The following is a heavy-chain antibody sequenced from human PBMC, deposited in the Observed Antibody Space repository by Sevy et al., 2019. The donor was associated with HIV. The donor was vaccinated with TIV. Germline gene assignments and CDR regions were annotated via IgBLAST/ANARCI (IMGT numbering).Heavy chain of an antibody. CDR2: ISYDGSSK. J-gene: IGHJ4*02. Sequence: GGSLRLSCAASGFTFSSYGMHWVRQAPGKGLEWVAVISYDGSSKYDEDSVKGRFTISRDNSKNTLYLQMNSLRAEDTAVYYCAKDRTTGIAAAGTPFDYWGQGTLVTVSS. CDR3: AKDRTTGIAAAGTPFDY. V-gene: IGHV3-30*18. CDR1: GFTFSSYG. D-gene: IGHD6-13*01.